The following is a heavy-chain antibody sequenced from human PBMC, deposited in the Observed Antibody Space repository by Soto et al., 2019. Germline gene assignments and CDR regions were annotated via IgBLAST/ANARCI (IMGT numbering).Heavy chain of an antibody. J-gene: IGHJ6*02. Sequence: QVQLQESGPGLVKPSETLSLTCTVSGDSISRYYWSWIRLSPGKGLEWIGYIYYSGETNYNPSVKSRVTISVARTKNQSSLKLSSVTAADTAVYYCARDQGGEFLKGSGMDVWGQGTTVTVSS. D-gene: IGHD3-10*01. V-gene: IGHV4-59*01. CDR2: IYYSGET. CDR1: GDSISRYY. CDR3: ARDQGGEFLKGSGMDV.